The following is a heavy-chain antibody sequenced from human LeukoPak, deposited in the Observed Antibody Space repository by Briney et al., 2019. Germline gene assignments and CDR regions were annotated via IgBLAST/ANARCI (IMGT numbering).Heavy chain of an antibody. V-gene: IGHV6-1*01. J-gene: IGHJ4*02. Sequence: SQTPSLTCAISGDSVSSNSATWNWIRQSPSRGLEWLGRTYYRSKWYNDYAVSVKSRITINPDTSKNQFSLQLNSVTPEDTAVYYCVRDPDHSSGWIWALDHWGQGTLVTVSS. CDR3: VRDPDHSSGWIWALDH. D-gene: IGHD6-19*01. CDR2: TYYRSKWYN. CDR1: GDSVSSNSAT.